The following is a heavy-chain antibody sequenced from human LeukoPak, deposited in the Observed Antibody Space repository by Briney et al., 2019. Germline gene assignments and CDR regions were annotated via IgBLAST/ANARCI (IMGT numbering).Heavy chain of an antibody. CDR2: IIPIFGTA. CDR1: GGTFSSYA. Sequence: ASVKLYCKASGGTFSSYAISWVRQAPGQRLDWMEGIIPIFGTANYAQKFQGRVTITTDESTSTAYMELSSLRSEDTAVYYCARGGTLWFGELLDYYYMDVWGKGTTVTVSS. D-gene: IGHD3-10*01. J-gene: IGHJ6*03. CDR3: ARGGTLWFGELLDYYYMDV. V-gene: IGHV1-69*05.